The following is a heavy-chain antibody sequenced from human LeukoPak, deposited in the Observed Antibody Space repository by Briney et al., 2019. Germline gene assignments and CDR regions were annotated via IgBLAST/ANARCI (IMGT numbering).Heavy chain of an antibody. CDR2: ITASGGNT. V-gene: IGHV3-23*01. Sequence: GGSLRLSCAASGFTFSSYAMGWVRQAPGKGLEWVSAITASGGNTYYADSVKGRFTISRDNSKNTLYLQVNSLRAEDTAVYYCAKGNGYSYGRYYFDYWGQGTLVSVSS. CDR1: GFTFSSYA. D-gene: IGHD5-18*01. CDR3: AKGNGYSYGRYYFDY. J-gene: IGHJ4*02.